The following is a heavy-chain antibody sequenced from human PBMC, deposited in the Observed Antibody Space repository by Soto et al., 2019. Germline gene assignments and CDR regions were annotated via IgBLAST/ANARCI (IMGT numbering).Heavy chain of an antibody. V-gene: IGHV3-43D*04. Sequence: PGGSLRLSCAASGFTFDDYAMHWVRQAPGKGLEWVSLISWDGGSTYYADSVKGRFTISRDNSKNSLYLQMNGLRAEDTALYYCAKDTSLDLYGMDVWGQGTTVSVSS. CDR3: AKDTSLDLYGMDV. D-gene: IGHD1-1*01. CDR1: GFTFDDYA. J-gene: IGHJ6*02. CDR2: ISWDGGST.